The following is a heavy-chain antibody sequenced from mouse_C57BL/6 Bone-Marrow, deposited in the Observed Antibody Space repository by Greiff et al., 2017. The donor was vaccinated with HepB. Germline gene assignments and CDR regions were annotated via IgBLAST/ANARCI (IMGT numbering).Heavy chain of an antibody. J-gene: IGHJ1*03. CDR3: ARRKSDHYYGSSPWYFDV. D-gene: IGHD1-1*01. CDR2: ISNLAYSI. V-gene: IGHV5-15*04. Sequence: DVKLVESGGGLVQPGGSLKLSCAASGFTFSDYGMAWVRQAPRKGPEWVAFISNLAYSIYYADTVTGRFTISRENAKNTLYLEMSSLRSEDTAMYYCARRKSDHYYGSSPWYFDVWGTGTTVTVSS. CDR1: GFTFSDYG.